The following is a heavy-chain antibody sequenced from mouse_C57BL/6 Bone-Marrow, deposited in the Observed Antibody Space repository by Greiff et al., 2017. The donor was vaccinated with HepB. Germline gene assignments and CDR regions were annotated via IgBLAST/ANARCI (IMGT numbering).Heavy chain of an antibody. CDR2: IDPETGGT. D-gene: IGHD1-1*01. J-gene: IGHJ1*03. V-gene: IGHV1-15*01. Sequence: QVQLQQSGAELVRPGASVTLSCKASGYTFTDYEMHWVKQTPVHGLEWIGAIDPETGGTAYNQKFKGKAILTADKSSSTAYMELRSLTSEDSAVYYCTDGIYYYGSGYFDVWGTGTTVTVSS. CDR1: GYTFTDYE. CDR3: TDGIYYYGSGYFDV.